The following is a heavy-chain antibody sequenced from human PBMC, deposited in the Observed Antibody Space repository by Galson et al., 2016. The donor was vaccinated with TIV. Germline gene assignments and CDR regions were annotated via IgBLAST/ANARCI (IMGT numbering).Heavy chain of an antibody. D-gene: IGHD4-17*01. V-gene: IGHV1-8*02. Sequence: SVKVTCKASGYTFTSYDINWVRQATGQGLEWMGWMNPNSGNTGYAQKFRGRVTMTRNTSVRTAYMELSSLRAEDTAGYYCARSGDYGGYWGHGTLVTVSS. CDR1: GYTFTSYD. CDR3: ARSGDYGGY. CDR2: MNPNSGNT. J-gene: IGHJ4*01.